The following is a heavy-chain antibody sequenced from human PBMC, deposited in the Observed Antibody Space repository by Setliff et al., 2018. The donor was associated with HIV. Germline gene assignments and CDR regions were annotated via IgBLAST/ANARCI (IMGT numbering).Heavy chain of an antibody. CDR2: IYFSGSA. V-gene: IGHV4-31*01. CDR1: GGSITSGNFF. Sequence: SETLSLTCTVSGGSITSGNFFWSWIRQSPGKGLEWIGYIYFSGSATHNPTLKSPVSISVDTSKNQFYLNITSVTAADTAVYYCARGRVFCDGDSCYHFDYWGRGILVTVSS. J-gene: IGHJ4*02. CDR3: ARGRVFCDGDSCYHFDY. D-gene: IGHD2-21*02.